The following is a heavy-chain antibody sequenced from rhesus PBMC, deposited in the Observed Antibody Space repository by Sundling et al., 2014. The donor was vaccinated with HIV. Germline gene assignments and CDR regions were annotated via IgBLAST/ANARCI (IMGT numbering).Heavy chain of an antibody. J-gene: IGHJ4*01. CDR3: AKERLQYLDWLPLDY. Sequence: EVQLVETGGGLVQPGGSLKVSCVASGFTFSSYAMSWVRQAPGKGLEWKGLEWVSAINSGGGSTYYADSVKGRFTISRDNSKNTLSLQMNGLRAEDTAVYFCAKERLQYLDWLPLDYWGQGVLVTVSS. CDR2: INSGGGST. D-gene: IGHD3-3*01. CDR1: GFTFSSYA. V-gene: IGHV3-103*01.